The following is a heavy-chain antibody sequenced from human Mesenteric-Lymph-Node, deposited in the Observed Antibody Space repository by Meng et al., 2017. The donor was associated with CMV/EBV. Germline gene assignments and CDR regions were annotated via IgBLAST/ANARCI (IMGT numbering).Heavy chain of an antibody. CDR3: AHKYLEGLAFDY. V-gene: IGHV2-70*12. J-gene: IGHJ4*02. D-gene: IGHD1-20*01. Sequence: SGPTLVKPTQTLTLTCGFSGFSLSTSGMCVNWVRQSPGKALEWLAMIDWEDDKHYNTSLKTRLTISKDNFRRQVVLTMTNMDPVDTATYYCAHKYLEGLAFDYWGQGTLVTVSS. CDR1: GFSLSTSGMC. CDR2: IDWEDDK.